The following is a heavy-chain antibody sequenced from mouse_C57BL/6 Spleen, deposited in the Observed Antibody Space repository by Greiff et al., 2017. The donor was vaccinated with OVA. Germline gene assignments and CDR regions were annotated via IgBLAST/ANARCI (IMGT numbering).Heavy chain of an antibody. D-gene: IGHD1-1*01. V-gene: IGHV5-17*01. CDR2: ISSGSSTI. CDR3: ANYYCSSDYAMDY. Sequence: VQLQQSGGGLVKPGGSLKLSCAASGFTFSDYGMHWVRQAPEKGLEWVAYISSGSSTIYYADTVKGRFTISRANAKNTLFLQMTSLRSEDTAMYFCANYYCSSDYAMDYWGQGTSVTVSS. J-gene: IGHJ4*01. CDR1: GFTFSDYG.